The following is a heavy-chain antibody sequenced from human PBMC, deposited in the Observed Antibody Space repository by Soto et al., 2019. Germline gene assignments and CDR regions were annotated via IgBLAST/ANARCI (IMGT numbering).Heavy chain of an antibody. CDR3: ARGPTAEKVDS. V-gene: IGHV4-34*01. CDR2: INHSGST. J-gene: IGHJ4*02. Sequence: SETLSLTCAVYGGSFSGYYWTWIRQPPGTGLEWIGEINHSGSTNYNPSLKSRVTISADTSMNQFSLALTSVTAADTAMYYCARGPTAEKVDSWGQGILVTVSS. CDR1: GGSFSGYY.